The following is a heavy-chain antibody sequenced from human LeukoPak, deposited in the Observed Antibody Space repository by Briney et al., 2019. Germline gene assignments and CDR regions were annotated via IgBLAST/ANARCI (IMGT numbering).Heavy chain of an antibody. D-gene: IGHD1-26*01. Sequence: SETLSLTCAVYGGSFSSYYWSWIRQPPGKGLEWIGYIYYSGSTNYNPSLKSRVTISVDTSKNQFSLKLSSVTAADTAVYYCARDGVGATLDFDHWGQGTLVTVSS. J-gene: IGHJ4*02. CDR3: ARDGVGATLDFDH. CDR1: GGSFSSYY. V-gene: IGHV4-59*01. CDR2: IYYSGST.